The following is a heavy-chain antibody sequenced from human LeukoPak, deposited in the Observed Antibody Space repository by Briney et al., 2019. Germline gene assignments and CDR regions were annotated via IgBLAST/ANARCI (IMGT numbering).Heavy chain of an antibody. D-gene: IGHD3-9*01. V-gene: IGHV3-74*03. J-gene: IGHJ4*02. CDR1: GFTFSTYS. Sequence: PGGSLRLSCAASGFTFSTYSMHWVRQAPGKGLVWVSRVRPEGTTTAYADSVKGRFTISRDNAKNTLFLQMNSLSAEDTAVYYCARDLDWILFDYWGQGTLVTVSS. CDR2: VRPEGTTT. CDR3: ARDLDWILFDY.